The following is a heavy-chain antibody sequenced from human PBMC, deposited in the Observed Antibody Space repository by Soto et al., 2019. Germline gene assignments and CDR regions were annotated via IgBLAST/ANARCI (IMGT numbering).Heavy chain of an antibody. CDR3: AKAYDYGDPETRLYYYGMDV. CDR2: ISWNSGSI. V-gene: IGHV3-9*01. D-gene: IGHD4-17*01. CDR1: GFTFDDYA. Sequence: PGGSLRLSCADSGFTFDDYAMHWVRQAPGKGLEWVSGISWNSGSIGYADSVKGRFTISRDNAKNSLYLQMNSLRAEDTALYYCAKAYDYGDPETRLYYYGMDVWGQGTTVPVSS. J-gene: IGHJ6*02.